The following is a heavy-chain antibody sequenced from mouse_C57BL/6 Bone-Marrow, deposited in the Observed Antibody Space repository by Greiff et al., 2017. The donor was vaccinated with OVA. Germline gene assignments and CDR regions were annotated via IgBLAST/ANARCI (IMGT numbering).Heavy chain of an antibody. CDR1: GFSFNTYA. CDR2: IRSKSNNYAT. D-gene: IGHD1-1*01. J-gene: IGHJ1*03. Sequence: EVKLVESGGGLVQPKGSLKLSCAASGFSFNTYAMNWVRQAPGKGLEWVARIRSKSNNYATYYADSVKDRFTISRDDSESMLYLQMNNLKTEDTAMYYCVRQGSSPWYFDVWGTGTTVTVSS. CDR3: VRQGSSPWYFDV. V-gene: IGHV10-1*01.